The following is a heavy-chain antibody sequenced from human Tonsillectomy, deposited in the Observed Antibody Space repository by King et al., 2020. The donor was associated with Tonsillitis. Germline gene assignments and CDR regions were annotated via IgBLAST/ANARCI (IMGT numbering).Heavy chain of an antibody. Sequence: VQLQQWGAGLLKPSETLSLPCAVYGGSFSGYYWSGIRQPPGKGLEWIGEINHSESTNYNPSLKSRVTISVDTSKNQFSLKLSSVTAADTAVYYCARGGTGYDYGGAYNRFDPWGQGTLVTVSS. CDR3: ARGGTGYDYGGAYNRFDP. CDR1: GGSFSGYY. J-gene: IGHJ5*02. V-gene: IGHV4-34*01. D-gene: IGHD5-12*01. CDR2: INHSEST.